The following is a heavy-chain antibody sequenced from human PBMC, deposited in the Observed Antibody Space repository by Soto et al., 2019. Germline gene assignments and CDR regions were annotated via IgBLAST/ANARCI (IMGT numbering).Heavy chain of an antibody. Sequence: EVQLVESGGGLVQPGESLRLPCAASGFTFSDYWIHWVRQAPGKGLVWVSRIKFDGSSANYADSVQGRFTISRDNARDKVYLQRNSLGAEDTAVYYCARGVRGHYGVDVWGQGTMVTVSS. CDR3: ARGVRGHYGVDV. CDR1: GFTFSDYW. J-gene: IGHJ3*01. D-gene: IGHD3-10*01. CDR2: IKFDGSSA. V-gene: IGHV3-74*01.